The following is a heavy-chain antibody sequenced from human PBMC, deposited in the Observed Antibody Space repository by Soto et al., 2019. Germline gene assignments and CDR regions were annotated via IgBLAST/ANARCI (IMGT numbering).Heavy chain of an antibody. CDR1: GGSISRGDYY. J-gene: IGHJ4*02. CDR2: IYYSGST. Sequence: PSETLSLTCTVSGGSISRGDYYWSWIRQPPGKGLEWIGYIYYSGSTYYNPSLKSRVTISVDTSKNQSSLKLSSVTAADTAVYYCARNVLLWFGELLVSYFDYWGQGTLVTSPQ. CDR3: ARNVLLWFGELLVSYFDY. V-gene: IGHV4-30-4*01. D-gene: IGHD3-10*01.